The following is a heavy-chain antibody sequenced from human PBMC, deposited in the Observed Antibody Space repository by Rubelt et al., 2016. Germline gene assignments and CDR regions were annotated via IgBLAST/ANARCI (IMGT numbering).Heavy chain of an antibody. D-gene: IGHD2-15*01. CDR3: ARRYCSGDGCSTVDY. Sequence: QVQLQQWGAGLLKPSETLSLICAVYGESFSDHYWTWIRQPPGKGLEWIGEVNHRGSTNYNASLNSRVTISEDTSKNQFSLKVRSVTAADTGVYYCARRYCSGDGCSTVDYWGQGTLVTVSS. CDR1: GESFSDHY. V-gene: IGHV4-34*02. CDR2: VNHRGST. J-gene: IGHJ4*02.